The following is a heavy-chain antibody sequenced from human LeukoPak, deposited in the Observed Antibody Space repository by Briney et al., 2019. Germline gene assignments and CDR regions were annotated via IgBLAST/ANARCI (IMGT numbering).Heavy chain of an antibody. CDR1: GGSFSGYY. Sequence: SETLSLTCAVYGGSFSGYYWSWIRQPPGKGLEWIGEINHSGSTNYNPSLKSRVTISVDTSKNQFSLKLSSVTAADTAVYYCARDSPGVAVAVRLDPWGQGTLVTVSS. V-gene: IGHV4-34*01. CDR2: INHSGST. J-gene: IGHJ5*02. CDR3: ARDSPGVAVAVRLDP. D-gene: IGHD6-19*01.